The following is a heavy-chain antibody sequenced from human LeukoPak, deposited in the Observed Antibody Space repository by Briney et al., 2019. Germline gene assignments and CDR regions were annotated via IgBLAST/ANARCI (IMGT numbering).Heavy chain of an antibody. D-gene: IGHD6-13*01. CDR1: GYTPTELS. CDR3: ARDDQYSSSWYFDY. V-gene: IGHV1-18*01. Sequence: GASVKVSCKVSGYTPTELSMHWVRQAPGKGLEWMGWISAYNGNTNYAQKLQGRVTMTTDTSTSTAYMELRGLRSDDTAVYYCARDDQYSSSWYFDYWGQGTLVTVSS. CDR2: ISAYNGNT. J-gene: IGHJ4*02.